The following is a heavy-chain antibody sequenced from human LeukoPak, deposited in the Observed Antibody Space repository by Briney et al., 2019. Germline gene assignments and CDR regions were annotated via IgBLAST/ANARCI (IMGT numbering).Heavy chain of an antibody. CDR1: GFTFSGYP. J-gene: IGHJ6*02. CDR3: ARDHYPDKDV. Sequence: GKSLRLSCAASGFTFSGYPIHWVRQAPGKGLEWVAVISYDGSNKYYADSVKGRFTISRDNSKNTLYLQMNSLRAEDTAVYYCARDHYPDKDVWGQGTTVTVSS. CDR2: ISYDGSNK. V-gene: IGHV3-30-3*01.